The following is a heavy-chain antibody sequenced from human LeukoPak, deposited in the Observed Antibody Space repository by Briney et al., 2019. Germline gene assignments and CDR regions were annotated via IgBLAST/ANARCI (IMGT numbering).Heavy chain of an antibody. J-gene: IGHJ4*02. Sequence: SETLSLTCTVSGGSISSYYWSWIRQPPGKGLEWIGYIYSSGSTNYNPSLKSRVTISVDTSKNQFSLKLTSVTAADTAVYYCARQGLYGDYVGYWGQGTLVTVSS. D-gene: IGHD4-17*01. CDR3: ARQGLYGDYVGY. V-gene: IGHV4-59*08. CDR1: GGSISSYY. CDR2: IYSSGST.